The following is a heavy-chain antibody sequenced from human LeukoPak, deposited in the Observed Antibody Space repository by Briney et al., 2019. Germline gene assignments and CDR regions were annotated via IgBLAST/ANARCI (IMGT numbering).Heavy chain of an antibody. V-gene: IGHV4-59*08. Sequence: SETLSLTCTVSGASISDYYWNWIRQPPGKGLEWIGYIFHRGSTIYNPSLKSRVTISVDTSKNQFSLTLNSVTAADTAAYYCARRFCSGGYCYQGFDPWGQGTLVTVSS. D-gene: IGHD2-15*01. CDR2: IFHRGST. CDR3: ARRFCSGGYCYQGFDP. J-gene: IGHJ5*01. CDR1: GASISDYY.